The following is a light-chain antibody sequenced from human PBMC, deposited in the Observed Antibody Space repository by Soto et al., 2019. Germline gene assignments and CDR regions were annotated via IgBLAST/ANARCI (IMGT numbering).Light chain of an antibody. Sequence: GESGRLTCKASEGVTDYLAWYQQKPGQAPRLLVYDFSNRATGIPGMCSGGGSGTVFTLTSSNVEPESFAFYYWQHRSDWPCTFGQGTRVEIK. V-gene: IGKV3-11*01. CDR3: QHRSDWPCT. CDR2: DFS. CDR1: EGVTDY. J-gene: IGKJ1*01.